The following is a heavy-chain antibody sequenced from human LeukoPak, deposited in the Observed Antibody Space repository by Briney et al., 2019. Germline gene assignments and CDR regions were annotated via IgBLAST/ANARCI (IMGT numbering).Heavy chain of an antibody. CDR1: GYTFTNYW. V-gene: IGHV5-51*01. Sequence: GESLKISCKGSGYTFTNYWIAWVRQMPGKGLEWMGIIYPGDSDTRYSPSFQGQVTISADKSISTAYLQWSSLKASDTAMYYCARPGGYSYGYLYYFDYWGQGTLVTVSS. D-gene: IGHD5-18*01. CDR2: IYPGDSDT. CDR3: ARPGGYSYGYLYYFDY. J-gene: IGHJ4*02.